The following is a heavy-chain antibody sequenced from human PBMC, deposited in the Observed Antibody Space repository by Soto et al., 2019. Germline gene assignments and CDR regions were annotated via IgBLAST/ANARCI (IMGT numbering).Heavy chain of an antibody. V-gene: IGHV4-34*01. CDR3: AGGRGYVYGSNFYGMDV. J-gene: IGHJ6*02. D-gene: IGHD3-16*01. CDR2: INHSGTT. CDR1: RGSFSGFY. Sequence: QVQPQQWGAGLLKPSETLALTCGVYRGSFSGFYWSWIRQTPGKGLEWIGEINHSGTTNYNPSFKNWVGISVDKTTTNFSLKMTSVTAADAAVYYCAGGRGYVYGSNFYGMDVWGRGTTVTVSS.